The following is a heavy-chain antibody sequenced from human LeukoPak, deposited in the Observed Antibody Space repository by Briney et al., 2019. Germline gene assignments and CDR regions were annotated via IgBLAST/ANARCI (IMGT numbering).Heavy chain of an antibody. CDR1: GGSISGYY. CDR3: ARDLGSGWYDF. CDR2: MHTSGST. J-gene: IGHJ5*01. Sequence: SETLSLTCTVSGGSISGYYWSWIRQPAGKGLEWIGRMHTSGSTNYNVSLKSRVTMSVGTSRNQFALKLSSVTAADTAIYYCARDLGSGWYDFWGQGTLVTVSS. D-gene: IGHD6-19*01. V-gene: IGHV4-4*07.